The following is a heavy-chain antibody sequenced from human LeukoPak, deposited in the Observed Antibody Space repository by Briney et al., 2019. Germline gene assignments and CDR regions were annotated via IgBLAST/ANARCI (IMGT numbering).Heavy chain of an antibody. V-gene: IGHV3-23*01. CDR3: AKDIAVFDY. CDR1: GFTFNNYV. J-gene: IGHJ4*02. Sequence: GGSLRLSCAASGFTFNNYVMNWVRQAPGKGLEWVSAITDSSTSTYYADSVRGRFTISRDNSKNTLYLQMNSLRAEDTAVYYCAKDIAVFDYWGQGTLVTVSS. D-gene: IGHD6-19*01. CDR2: ITDSSTST.